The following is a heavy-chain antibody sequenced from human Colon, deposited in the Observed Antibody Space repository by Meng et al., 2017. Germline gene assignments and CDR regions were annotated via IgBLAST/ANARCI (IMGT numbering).Heavy chain of an antibody. D-gene: IGHD6-19*01. CDR2: IYLSGSP. V-gene: IGHV4-4*02. Sequence: QVALQAWGPGLVAPSGTRSLPCAVSGGSSSSSNYWSWVRQPPGKGLEWIGQIYLSGSPSYNPSLESRVTISVDKSKNQLSLRLTSVTAADTAIYYCARHGGWHFDYWGQGTLVTVSS. CDR3: ARHGGWHFDY. CDR1: GGSSSSSNY. J-gene: IGHJ4*02.